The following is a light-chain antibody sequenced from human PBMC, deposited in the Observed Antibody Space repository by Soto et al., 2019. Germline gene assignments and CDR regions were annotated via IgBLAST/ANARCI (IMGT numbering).Light chain of an antibody. J-gene: IGKJ1*01. CDR3: QQGGNRPPRP. Sequence: EVVLTQSPASLSLSPGESATLSCRASESVGTYLAWYQQRPAQAPRLVIYDTSTRSTGIPARFSGSGSGTDFTLTISSLEPEDFAVYYCQQGGNRPPRPFGQATMVEI. CDR1: ESVGTY. CDR2: DTS. V-gene: IGKV3-11*01.